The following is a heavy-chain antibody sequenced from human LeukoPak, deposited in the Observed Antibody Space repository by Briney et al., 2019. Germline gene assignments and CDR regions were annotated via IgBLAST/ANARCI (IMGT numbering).Heavy chain of an antibody. Sequence: GRSLRLSCAASGFTFDDYAMHWVRQAPGKGLEWVSGISWNSGSIGYADSVKGRFTISRDNAKNSLYLQMNSLRAEDTALYYCARGTFSPQGSYFGHWGQGILVTVSS. J-gene: IGHJ4*02. CDR2: ISWNSGSI. CDR3: ARGTFSPQGSYFGH. CDR1: GFTFDDYA. V-gene: IGHV3-9*01. D-gene: IGHD1-26*01.